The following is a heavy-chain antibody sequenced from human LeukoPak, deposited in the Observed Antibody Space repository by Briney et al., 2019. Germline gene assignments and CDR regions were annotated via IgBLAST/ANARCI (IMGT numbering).Heavy chain of an antibody. V-gene: IGHV3-7*01. CDR2: IKQDGSEK. CDR1: GFTFSSYW. CDR3: ARDSSGYDYYYYYYMDV. Sequence: PGGSLRLSCAASGFTFSSYWVSWVRQAPGKGLEWVANIKQDGSEKYYVDSVKGRFTISRDNAKNSLYLQMNSLRAEDTAVYYCARDSSGYDYYYYYYMDVWGKGTTVTVSS. D-gene: IGHD5-12*01. J-gene: IGHJ6*03.